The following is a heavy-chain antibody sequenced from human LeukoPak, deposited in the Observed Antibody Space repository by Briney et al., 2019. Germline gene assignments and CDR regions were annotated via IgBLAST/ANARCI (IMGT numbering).Heavy chain of an antibody. Sequence: GGSLRLSCAASGFTFDDYAMHWVRQAPGKGLEWVSGISWNSGSIGYADSVKGRFTISRDNAKNSLYLQMNSLRAEDTALYYCAKGNYCGGDCYVTYFDYWGQGTLVTVSS. V-gene: IGHV3-9*01. CDR1: GFTFDDYA. J-gene: IGHJ4*02. CDR2: ISWNSGSI. CDR3: AKGNYCGGDCYVTYFDY. D-gene: IGHD2-21*02.